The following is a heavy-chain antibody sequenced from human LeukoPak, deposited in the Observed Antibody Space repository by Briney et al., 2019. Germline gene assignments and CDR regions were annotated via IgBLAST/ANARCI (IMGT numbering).Heavy chain of an antibody. CDR1: SGSISSSSYY. V-gene: IGHV4-39*07. Sequence: SETLSLTCTVSSGSISSSSYYWGWIRQPPGKGLEWIGSIYYSGSTYYNPSLKSRVTISVDTSKNQFSLKLSSVTAADAAVYYCAREAYYGAGSNWFDPWGQGTLVTVSS. D-gene: IGHD3-10*01. J-gene: IGHJ5*02. CDR2: IYYSGST. CDR3: AREAYYGAGSNWFDP.